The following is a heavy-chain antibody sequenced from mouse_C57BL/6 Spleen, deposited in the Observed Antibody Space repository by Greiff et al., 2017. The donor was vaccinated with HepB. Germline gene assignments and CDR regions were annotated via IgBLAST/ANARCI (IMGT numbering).Heavy chain of an antibody. D-gene: IGHD2-4*01. CDR1: GYTFTDYN. CDR2: INPNNGGT. Sequence: EVQLQQSGPELVKPGASVKIPCKASGYTFTDYNMDWVKQSHGKSLEWIGDINPNNGGTIYNQKFKGKATLTVDKSSSTAYMELRSLTSEDTAVYYCARRENDYDVGYAMDYWGQGTSVTVSS. CDR3: ARRENDYDVGYAMDY. V-gene: IGHV1-18*01. J-gene: IGHJ4*01.